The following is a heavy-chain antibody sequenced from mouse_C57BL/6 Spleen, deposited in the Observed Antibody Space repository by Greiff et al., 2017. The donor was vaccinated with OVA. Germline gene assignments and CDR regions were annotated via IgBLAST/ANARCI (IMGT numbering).Heavy chain of an antibody. D-gene: IGHD2-1*01. CDR2: IDPEDGET. J-gene: IGHJ4*01. CDR1: GFNIKDYY. CDR3: ARDYGNIYYAMDY. V-gene: IGHV14-2*01. Sequence: VQLQQSGAELVKPGASVKLSCTASGFNIKDYYMHWVKQRTEQGLEWIGRIDPEDGETKYAPKFQGKATITADTSSNTAYLQRSSLTSEDTAVYYCARDYGNIYYAMDYGGQGTSVTVSS.